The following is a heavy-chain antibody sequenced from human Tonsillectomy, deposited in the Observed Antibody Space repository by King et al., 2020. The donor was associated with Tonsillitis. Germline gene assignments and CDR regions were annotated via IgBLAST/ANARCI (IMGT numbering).Heavy chain of an antibody. J-gene: IGHJ4*02. Sequence: VQLVESGGGLVQPGGSLRLSCAASGFTFSSYAMSWVRQAPGKGLEWVSGISGSGDSTYYADSVKGRFTISRDNSKNTLYLQMNSLRAEDTAVYYCAKDIFGLGGPGPRTGAYNWNDWGYFDYWGQGTLVTVSS. V-gene: IGHV3-23*04. CDR3: AKDIFGLGGPGPRTGAYNWNDWGYFDY. D-gene: IGHD1-20*01. CDR1: GFTFSSYA. CDR2: ISGSGDST.